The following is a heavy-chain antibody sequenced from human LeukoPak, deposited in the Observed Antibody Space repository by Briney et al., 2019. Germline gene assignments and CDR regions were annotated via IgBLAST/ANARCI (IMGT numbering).Heavy chain of an antibody. Sequence: SVKVSCKASGGTFSSYAISWVRQAPGQGLEWMGRIIPILGIANYAQKFQGRVTITADKSTSTAYMELSSLRSEDTAVYYCARDGGNAGMDVWGQGTTVTVSS. J-gene: IGHJ6*02. V-gene: IGHV1-69*04. D-gene: IGHD4-23*01. CDR2: IIPILGIA. CDR1: GGTFSSYA. CDR3: ARDGGNAGMDV.